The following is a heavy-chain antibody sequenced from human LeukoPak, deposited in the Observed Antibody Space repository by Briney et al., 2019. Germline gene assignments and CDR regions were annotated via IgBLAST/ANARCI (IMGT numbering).Heavy chain of an antibody. Sequence: SQTLSLTCAICGYSVSSNSVAWNWIRQSPSRGLEWLGRTYYRSKWYNDYAVSVKSRITINPDTSKNQFSLQLNSVTPEDTAVYFCAREGWPAFDYWGQGTLVTVSS. V-gene: IGHV6-1*01. CDR3: AREGWPAFDY. J-gene: IGHJ4*02. CDR2: TYYRSKWYN. D-gene: IGHD2-15*01. CDR1: GYSVSSNSVA.